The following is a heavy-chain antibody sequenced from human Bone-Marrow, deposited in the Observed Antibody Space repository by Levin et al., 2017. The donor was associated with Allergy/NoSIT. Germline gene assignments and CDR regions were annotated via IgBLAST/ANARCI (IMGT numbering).Heavy chain of an antibody. CDR3: AKDALLWFGESYGMDV. CDR2: ISHDGNNK. CDR1: GFTFSNYG. Sequence: GGSLRLSCAVSGFTFSNYGVHWVRQAPGKGLEWVAVISHDGNNKYYADSVKDRFTISRDNSKNTLYLEVNSLRAEDTAVYFCAKDALLWFGESYGMDVWGQGTTVTVSS. J-gene: IGHJ6*02. V-gene: IGHV3-30*18. D-gene: IGHD3-10*01.